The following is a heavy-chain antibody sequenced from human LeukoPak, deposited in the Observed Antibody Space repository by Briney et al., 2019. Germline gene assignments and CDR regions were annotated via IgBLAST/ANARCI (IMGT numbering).Heavy chain of an antibody. V-gene: IGHV3-7*01. CDR1: GFTISDYL. D-gene: IGHD3-16*01. CDR2: IKQDGSEK. J-gene: IGHJ5*02. Sequence: GGSLRLSCAASGFTISDYLMTWVRQAPGKGLEWVANIKQDGSEKTYVDSVKGRFTISRDNAKNSIFLQMNSLRVEDMAMYYCVRDGGTDWYDPWGQGTLVSVSS. CDR3: VRDGGTDWYDP.